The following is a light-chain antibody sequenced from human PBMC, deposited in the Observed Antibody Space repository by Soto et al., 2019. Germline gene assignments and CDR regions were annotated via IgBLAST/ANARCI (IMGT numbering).Light chain of an antibody. Sequence: QLVLTQPPSASGTPGQRVTISCSGSGSNIGSNTVNWYQQVPGTAPKPLIYANTQRPSGVPDRFSGSKSGTSASLAIRGLQSEDEADYFCATWDDSLNCVVFGGGTKLTVL. V-gene: IGLV1-44*01. CDR1: GSNIGSNT. CDR3: ATWDDSLNCVV. J-gene: IGLJ3*02. CDR2: ANT.